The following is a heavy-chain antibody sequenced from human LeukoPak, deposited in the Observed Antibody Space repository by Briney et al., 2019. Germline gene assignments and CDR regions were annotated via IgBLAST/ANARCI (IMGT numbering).Heavy chain of an antibody. CDR1: GYSFTSYW. J-gene: IGHJ5*02. V-gene: IGHV5-51*01. CDR3: ARQWLVEENWFVP. CDR2: LYPGDSDT. D-gene: IGHD6-19*01. Sequence: PGESLKISCKASGYSFTSYWIGWVRQMPGKGLELMGILYPGDSDTRYSPSFQGQVPISADKSIGTAYLQWSSLKASDAAMYYCARQWLVEENWFVPWGQGTLVTVSS.